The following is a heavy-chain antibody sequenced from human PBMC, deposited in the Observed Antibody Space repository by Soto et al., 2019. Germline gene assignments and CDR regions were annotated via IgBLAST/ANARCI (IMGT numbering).Heavy chain of an antibody. D-gene: IGHD2-2*01. Sequence: QVQLVQSGAEVKKPGASVKVSCKASGYTFTSYYMHWVRQAPGQGLEWMGIINPSGGSTSYAQKFQGRVNMTRDTSTSTVYMELSSLRSEDTAVYYCARDGGYCISTSCYSGMDVWGQGTTVTVSS. CDR3: ARDGGYCISTSCYSGMDV. CDR2: INPSGGST. CDR1: GYTFTSYY. V-gene: IGHV1-46*01. J-gene: IGHJ6*02.